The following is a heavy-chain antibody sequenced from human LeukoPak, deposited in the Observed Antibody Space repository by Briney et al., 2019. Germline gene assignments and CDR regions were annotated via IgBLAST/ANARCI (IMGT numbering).Heavy chain of an antibody. J-gene: IGHJ4*02. CDR1: GGTFSSYA. V-gene: IGHV1-69*04. D-gene: IGHD3-22*01. CDR2: IIPILGIA. Sequence: SVKVSCKASGGTFSSYAISWVRQAPEQGLEWMGRIIPILGIANYAQKFQGRVTITADKSTSTAYMELSSLRSEDTAVYYCARDRFITMIPSPFDYWGQGTLVTVSS. CDR3: ARDRFITMIPSPFDY.